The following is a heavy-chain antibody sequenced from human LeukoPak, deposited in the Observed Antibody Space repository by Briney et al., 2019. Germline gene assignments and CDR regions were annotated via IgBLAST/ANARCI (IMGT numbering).Heavy chain of an antibody. D-gene: IGHD1-26*01. Sequence: SETLSLTCTVSGGSISSYYWSWIRQPPGKGLEWIGYIYYSGSTNYNPSLKSRVTLSVDTSKNQFSLKLSSVTAADTAVYYCARLGAYFDYWGQGTLVTVSS. CDR3: ARLGAYFDY. CDR2: IYYSGST. CDR1: GGSISSYY. V-gene: IGHV4-59*08. J-gene: IGHJ4*02.